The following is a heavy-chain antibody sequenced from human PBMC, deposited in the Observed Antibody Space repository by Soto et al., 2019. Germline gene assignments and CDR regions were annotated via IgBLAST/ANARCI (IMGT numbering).Heavy chain of an antibody. CDR3: TSDTARVYYGMDV. CDR1: GFTFSGSA. J-gene: IGHJ6*02. Sequence: EVQLVESGGGLVQPGGSLKLSCAASGFTFSGSAMHWVRQASGKGLEWVGRIRSKANSYATAYAASVKGRFTIARDDSKNTAYLHMNSLNTEDTAVYYCTSDTARVYYGMDVWGQGTTVTVSS. D-gene: IGHD5-18*01. V-gene: IGHV3-73*02. CDR2: IRSKANSYAT.